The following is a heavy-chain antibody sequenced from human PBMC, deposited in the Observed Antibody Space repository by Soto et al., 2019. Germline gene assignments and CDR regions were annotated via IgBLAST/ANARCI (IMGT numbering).Heavy chain of an antibody. CDR1: GFTFNSYV. D-gene: IGHD2-2*03. Sequence: GGSLRLSCAASGFTFNSYVMSWVRQAPGKGLEWVSAISGSGDSTYYADSVKGRFTISRDNSKNTLYLQMNSLRAEDTAVYYCAKGLGYCGSTNCYYYDGMDVWGQGTTVTVSS. CDR2: ISGSGDST. J-gene: IGHJ6*02. V-gene: IGHV3-23*01. CDR3: AKGLGYCGSTNCYYYDGMDV.